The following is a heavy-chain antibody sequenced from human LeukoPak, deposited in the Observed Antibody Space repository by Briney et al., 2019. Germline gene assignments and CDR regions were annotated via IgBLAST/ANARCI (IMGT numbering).Heavy chain of an antibody. CDR3: AKDYGDYEGYLDY. D-gene: IGHD4-17*01. CDR2: ISSSSSYI. V-gene: IGHV3-21*01. J-gene: IGHJ4*02. CDR1: GFTFSSYS. Sequence: GGSLRLSCAASGFTFSSYSMNWVRQAPGKGLEWVSSISSSSSYIYYADSVKGRFTISRDNAKNSLYLQMNSLRAEDTAVYYCAKDYGDYEGYLDYWGQGTLVTVSS.